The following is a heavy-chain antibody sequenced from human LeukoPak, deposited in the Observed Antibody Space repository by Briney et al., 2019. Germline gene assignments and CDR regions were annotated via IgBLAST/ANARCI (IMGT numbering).Heavy chain of an antibody. CDR2: INHSGST. V-gene: IGHV4-34*01. D-gene: IGHD4-17*01. CDR1: GGSFSGYY. Sequence: PSETLSLTCAVYGGSFSGYYWSWIRQPPGKGLEWIGEINHSGSTNYNPSLKSRVTISVDTSKNQFSLKLSSVTAADTAVYYCARADYGDYVGCFDPWGQGTLVTVSS. J-gene: IGHJ5*02. CDR3: ARADYGDYVGCFDP.